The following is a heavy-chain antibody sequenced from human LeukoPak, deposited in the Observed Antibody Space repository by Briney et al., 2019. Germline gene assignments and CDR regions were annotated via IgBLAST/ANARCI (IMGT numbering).Heavy chain of an antibody. CDR3: ARARGSSSLNY. CDR2: INHSGST. J-gene: IGHJ4*02. CDR1: GGSISSGGYY. V-gene: IGHV4-31*03. D-gene: IGHD6-13*01. Sequence: SQTLSLTCTVSGGSISSGGYYWSWIRQHPGKGLEWIGEINHSGSTNYNPSLKSRVTISVDTSKNQFSLKLSSVTAADTAVYYCARARGSSSLNYWGQGTLVTVSS.